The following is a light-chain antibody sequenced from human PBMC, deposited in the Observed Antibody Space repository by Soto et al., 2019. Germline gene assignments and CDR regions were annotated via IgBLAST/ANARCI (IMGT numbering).Light chain of an antibody. J-gene: IGKJ1*01. V-gene: IGKV3-20*01. CDR3: QQYGSSPPWT. CDR1: QCVSSRY. CDR2: GAY. Sequence: IVFAQSPGTLSLSPGERATLSGRASQCVSSRYSAWDPPTPGQAQRLLIYGAYSRATGIPDRFSGSGSGTDFTLTISRLEPEDLAVYDGQQYGSSPPWTVGQGTKVDIK.